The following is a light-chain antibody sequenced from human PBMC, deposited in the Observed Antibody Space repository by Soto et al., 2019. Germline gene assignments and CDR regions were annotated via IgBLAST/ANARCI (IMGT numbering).Light chain of an antibody. J-gene: IGLJ1*01. CDR2: KVS. CDR3: SSYTSSSTYV. Sequence: QSALTQPPSVSGSPGQSVAISCTGTSSDVGSYNRVSWYQQAPGTAPKVMIYKVSNRPSGVPDRFSGSKSGNTASLTISGLQPEDEADYYCSSYTSSSTYVFGTGTKVTVL. CDR1: SSDVGSYNR. V-gene: IGLV2-18*02.